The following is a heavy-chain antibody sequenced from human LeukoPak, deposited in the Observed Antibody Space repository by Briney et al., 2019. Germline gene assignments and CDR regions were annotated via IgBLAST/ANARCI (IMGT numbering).Heavy chain of an antibody. CDR1: GFTFSGYS. Sequence: GRSLRLSCAASGFTFSGYSMNWIRQAPGKELEWVSSFGTRSTSIYHAGSVKGRFAISRDNAKNSLYLQMNSLRAEDTALYYCAREVSEGFDFWGRGTLVTVSS. D-gene: IGHD3-22*01. CDR3: AREVSEGFDF. J-gene: IGHJ4*02. CDR2: FGTRSTSI. V-gene: IGHV3-21*01.